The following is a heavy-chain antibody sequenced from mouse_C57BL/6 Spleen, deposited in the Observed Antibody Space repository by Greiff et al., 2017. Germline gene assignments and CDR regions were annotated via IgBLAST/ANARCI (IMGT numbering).Heavy chain of an antibody. Sequence: EVMLVESGGGLVKPGGSLTLSCAASGFTFSDYGMHWVRPAPEKGLEWVAYISSGSSTIYYAATVKGRFTISRDNAKNSLVLPMTSLRSEDTAMYYCAMMERNYEAMDYWGQGTSVTVSS. D-gene: IGHD1-1*01. CDR3: AMMERNYEAMDY. V-gene: IGHV5-17*01. CDR2: ISSGSSTI. CDR1: GFTFSDYG. J-gene: IGHJ4*01.